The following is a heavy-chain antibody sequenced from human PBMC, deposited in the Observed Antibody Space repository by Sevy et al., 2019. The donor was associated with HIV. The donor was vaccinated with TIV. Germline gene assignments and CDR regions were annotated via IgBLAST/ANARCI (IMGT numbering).Heavy chain of an antibody. V-gene: IGHV4-59*01. CDR2: VYYSGNT. J-gene: IGHJ4*02. CDR3: ARDPIAVAPYFDN. D-gene: IGHD6-19*01. CDR1: GGSISSYY. Sequence: SESLSLTCSVSGGSISSYYCSWIRQSPGKGLEWIGYVYYSGNTNYNPSLKSRVTISIDTYKNQFSLKLRSVTAADTAVYYCARDPIAVAPYFDNWGQGTLVTVSS.